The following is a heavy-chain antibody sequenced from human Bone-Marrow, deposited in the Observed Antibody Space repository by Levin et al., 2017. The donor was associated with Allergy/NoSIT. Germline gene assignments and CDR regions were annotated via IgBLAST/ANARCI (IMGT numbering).Heavy chain of an antibody. D-gene: IGHD3-10*01. CDR1: GYTFTTHD. Sequence: GASVKVSCKASGYTFTTHDINWVRQAPGQGLEWMGWMNPKSGNTGYAQKFQGRVIMSRDTSISTAYMELSSLTSQHTAVFYCARGGGGSEDPFDIWGQGTMATVSS. V-gene: IGHV1-8*01. CDR2: MNPKSGNT. CDR3: ARGGGGSEDPFDI. J-gene: IGHJ3*02.